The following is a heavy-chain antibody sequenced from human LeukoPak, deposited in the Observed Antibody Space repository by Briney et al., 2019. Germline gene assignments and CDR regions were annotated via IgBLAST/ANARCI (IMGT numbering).Heavy chain of an antibody. Sequence: GASVKVSCKASGGTFSSYAIGWVRQAPGQGLEWMGRIIPIFGIANYAQKFQGRVTITADKSTSTAYMELSSLRSEDTAVYYCARDRCSSTSCYRVNNWFDPWGQGTLVTVSS. J-gene: IGHJ5*02. CDR1: GGTFSSYA. V-gene: IGHV1-69*04. D-gene: IGHD2-2*01. CDR3: ARDRCSSTSCYRVNNWFDP. CDR2: IIPIFGIA.